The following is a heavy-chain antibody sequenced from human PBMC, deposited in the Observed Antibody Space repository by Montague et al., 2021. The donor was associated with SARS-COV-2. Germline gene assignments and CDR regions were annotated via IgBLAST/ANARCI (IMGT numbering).Heavy chain of an antibody. V-gene: IGHV4-39*01. Sequence: SETLSLTCTVSGGSISNSIYYWDWIRQPPGKGLEWIGSIYYTENTYYNPSLKSRVTISIDTSKNQFSLKLSSVTAADTAVYYCAGPGSGYSYGSGAFDYWGQGTLVTVPS. CDR2: IYYTENT. CDR1: GGSISNSIYY. CDR3: AGPGSGYSYGSGAFDY. J-gene: IGHJ4*02. D-gene: IGHD5-18*01.